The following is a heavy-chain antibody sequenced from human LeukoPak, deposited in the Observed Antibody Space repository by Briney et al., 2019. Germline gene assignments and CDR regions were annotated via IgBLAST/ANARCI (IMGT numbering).Heavy chain of an antibody. Sequence: GESLKISCKGSGYSFTTNWVGWVRQMPGKGLESMGIIFPGDSDTRYTPPFQGQVIISADKSTGTVYLQWTSLKASDTAIYYCARLECSSTTCPFAYWGQGTLVTVSS. J-gene: IGHJ4*02. CDR1: GYSFTTNW. V-gene: IGHV5-51*01. D-gene: IGHD2-2*01. CDR3: ARLECSSTTCPFAY. CDR2: IFPGDSDT.